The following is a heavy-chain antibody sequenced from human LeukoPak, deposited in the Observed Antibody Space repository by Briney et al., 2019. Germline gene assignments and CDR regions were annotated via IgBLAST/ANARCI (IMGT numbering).Heavy chain of an antibody. J-gene: IGHJ4*02. D-gene: IGHD4-11*01. CDR1: GFQFGKHA. V-gene: IGHV3-49*04. CDR2: IRSKLYGGTA. Sequence: PGGSLRLSCTTSGFQFGKHAMAWVRQAPGKGLQWIGFIRSKLYGGTADYAASVEGRFTFSRDDPMGIVYLPMNSLKTEDTAVSYSATGGNDYLNYAYTYWGQGNLVTVSS. CDR3: ATGGNDYLNYAYTY.